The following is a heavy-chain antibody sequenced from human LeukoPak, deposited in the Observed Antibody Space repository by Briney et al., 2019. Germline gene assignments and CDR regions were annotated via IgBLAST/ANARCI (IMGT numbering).Heavy chain of an antibody. V-gene: IGHV3-23*01. J-gene: IGHJ4*02. CDR3: AKDGEWRPAAD. D-gene: IGHD2-2*01. Sequence: GGSLRLSCTASGFAFSTYTMNWIRQAPGEGLEWVSGIYGNGYEAFYADSVKGRFTISRDNSKSTLYLQMNSLRAEDTAIYYCAKDGEWRPAADWGQGTLVTVSS. CDR1: GFAFSTYT. CDR2: IYGNGYEA.